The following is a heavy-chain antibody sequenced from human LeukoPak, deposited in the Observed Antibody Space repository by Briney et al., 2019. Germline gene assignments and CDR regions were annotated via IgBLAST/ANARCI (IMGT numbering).Heavy chain of an antibody. J-gene: IGHJ4*02. CDR1: GFSLSTSGMC. Sequence: SGPALVKPTQTLTLTCTFSGFSLSTSGMCVSWIRQPPGKALEWLARIDWDDDKYYSTSLKTRLTISKDTSKNQVVLTMTDMDPVDTATYYCARTPPLPYTYGPYFDFWGQGTLVTVSS. V-gene: IGHV2-70*11. CDR3: ARTPPLPYTYGPYFDF. CDR2: IDWDDDK. D-gene: IGHD5-18*01.